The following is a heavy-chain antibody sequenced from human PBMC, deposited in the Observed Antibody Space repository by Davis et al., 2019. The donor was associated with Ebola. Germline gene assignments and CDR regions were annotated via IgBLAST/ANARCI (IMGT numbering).Heavy chain of an antibody. Sequence: MPSETLSPTCPLPGGSTTSSTLSYWGWLRQPPAKGLEWIGSFSYRGSTHYTPSLKSRVTISVDTSKNQFSLKLSSVTAADTAVYYRGRLGSDSSANVVDSWGQGTLVTVSS. CDR2: FSYRGST. J-gene: IGHJ4*02. CDR3: GRLGSDSSANVVDS. D-gene: IGHD6-6*01. V-gene: IGHV4-39*01. CDR1: GGSTTSSTLSY.